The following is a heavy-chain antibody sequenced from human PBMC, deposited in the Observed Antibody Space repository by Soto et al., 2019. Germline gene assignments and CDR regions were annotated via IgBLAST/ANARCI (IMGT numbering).Heavy chain of an antibody. V-gene: IGHV2-26*01. CDR2: IFSNDEK. D-gene: IGHD1-26*01. J-gene: IGHJ4*02. Sequence: SGPTLVNPTETLTLTCTVSGISLSNARMGVSWVRPPPAKALAWLANIFSNDEKSYSTSLKSRRTITKDTSKSQVVLTMTNMDTVNSATYSCAQIIGGGTYPYYFEYWGQGALVTTSS. CDR3: AQIIGGGTYPYYFEY. CDR1: GISLSNARMG.